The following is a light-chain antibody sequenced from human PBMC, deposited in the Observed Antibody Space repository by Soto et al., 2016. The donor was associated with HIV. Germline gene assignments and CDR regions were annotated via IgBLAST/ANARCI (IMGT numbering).Light chain of an antibody. CDR3: QVWDSTTML. Sequence: SYELTQPPSVSVAPGKTARITCGGDNIGRNTVHWYQQKPGQAPVLVVYDDSDRPSGIPERFSGPKSGNTATLTINRVEAGDEADYFCQVWDSTTMLFGGGTKLTV. CDR2: DDS. J-gene: IGLJ3*02. CDR1: NIGRNT. V-gene: IGLV3-21*03.